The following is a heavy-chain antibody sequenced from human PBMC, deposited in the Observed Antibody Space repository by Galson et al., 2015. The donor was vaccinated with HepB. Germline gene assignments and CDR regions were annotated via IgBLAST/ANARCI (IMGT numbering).Heavy chain of an antibody. J-gene: IGHJ4*02. D-gene: IGHD5-12*01. CDR3: AADQRKRGYRGYDN. Sequence: SVKVSCKASGFTFTSSAVQWVRQARGQRLEWIGWIVVGSGNTNYAQKFQERVTITRDMSTSTAYMELSSLRSEDTAVYYCAADQRKRGYRGYDNWGQGTLVTVSS. V-gene: IGHV1-58*01. CDR1: GFTFTSSA. CDR2: IVVGSGNT.